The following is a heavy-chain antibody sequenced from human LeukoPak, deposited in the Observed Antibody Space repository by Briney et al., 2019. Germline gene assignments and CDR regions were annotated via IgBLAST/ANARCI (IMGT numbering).Heavy chain of an antibody. CDR1: GYTFTGYY. Sequence: GASVKVSCKASGYTFTGYYMHWVRQAPGQGLEWMGWINPNSGGTNYAQKFQGRVTMTRDTSISTAYMGLSRLRSDDTAVYYCARDRGDGDGYLYYFDYWGQGTLVTVSS. CDR2: INPNSGGT. CDR3: ARDRGDGDGYLYYFDY. V-gene: IGHV1-2*02. J-gene: IGHJ4*02. D-gene: IGHD5-24*01.